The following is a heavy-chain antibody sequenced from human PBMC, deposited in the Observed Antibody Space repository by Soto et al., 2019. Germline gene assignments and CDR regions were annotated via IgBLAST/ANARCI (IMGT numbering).Heavy chain of an antibody. CDR1: GGTFSSYR. CDR3: ARDSGAKLSSS. D-gene: IGHD6-13*01. Sequence: AVKFSCKASGGTFSSYRFNWVRQARGQGLEWLGGIVPIYRTADYAQKFQGRVTITADESTRTVYMELSSLKSQDTALYYCARDSGAKLSSSWGQGTLVTVSS. V-gene: IGHV1-69*13. J-gene: IGHJ4*02. CDR2: IVPIYRTA.